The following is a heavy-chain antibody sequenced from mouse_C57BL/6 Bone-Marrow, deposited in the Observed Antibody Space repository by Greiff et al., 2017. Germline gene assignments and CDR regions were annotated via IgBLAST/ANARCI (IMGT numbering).Heavy chain of an antibody. D-gene: IGHD4-1*01. CDR3: ARSLFNWAFAY. CDR1: GYTFTSYW. CDR2: IHPNRGST. J-gene: IGHJ3*01. Sequence: QVKLQQPGAELVKPGASVTLSCKASGYTFTSYWMHWVKQRPGQGLEWIGMIHPNRGSTNYNEKFKSKATLTVAKSSSTTYMQRSSLTSEDSEVYYSARSLFNWAFAYWGQGTLVTVSA. V-gene: IGHV1-64*01.